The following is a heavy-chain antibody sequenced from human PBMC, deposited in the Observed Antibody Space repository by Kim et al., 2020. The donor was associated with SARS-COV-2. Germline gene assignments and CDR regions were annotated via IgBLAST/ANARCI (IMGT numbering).Heavy chain of an antibody. J-gene: IGHJ4*02. V-gene: IGHV3-33*01. Sequence: YYADSVKGRFTISRDNSKNTLYLQMNSLRAEDTAVYYCARDGDSDGYLAYWGQGTLVTVSS. D-gene: IGHD2-21*01. CDR3: ARDGDSDGYLAY.